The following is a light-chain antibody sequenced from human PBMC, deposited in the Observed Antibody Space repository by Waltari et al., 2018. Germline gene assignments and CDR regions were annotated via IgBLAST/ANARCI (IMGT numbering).Light chain of an antibody. J-gene: IGKJ1*01. CDR3: QQYYTIPPT. Sequence: DIVMTQSPDSLAVSLGERATINCKSSQSVLYNSIHKTYVAWYQHKPGQSPKLLIYWASTRDSGVPDPFSGSGSGTDFTLTIRSLQAEDVAVYYCQQYYTIPPTFGQGTKVEIK. CDR1: QSVLYNSIHKTY. V-gene: IGKV4-1*01. CDR2: WAS.